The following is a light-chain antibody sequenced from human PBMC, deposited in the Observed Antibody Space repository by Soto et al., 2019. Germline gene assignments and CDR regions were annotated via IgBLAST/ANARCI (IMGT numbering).Light chain of an antibody. J-gene: IGLJ3*02. CDR3: CSYTSSADLV. CDR1: SSDIGGYNY. Sequence: QSALTQPASVSGAPGQSITISCSGSSSDIGGYNYVSWYQHHPGKVPKVIIYEVSNRPSGVSNRFTGSKSGNMASLTISGLQAEDEADYYCCSYTSSADLVFGGGTKLTVL. CDR2: EVS. V-gene: IGLV2-14*01.